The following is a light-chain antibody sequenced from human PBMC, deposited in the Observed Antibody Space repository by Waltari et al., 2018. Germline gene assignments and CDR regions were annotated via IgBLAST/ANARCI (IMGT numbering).Light chain of an antibody. CDR1: ALPKQY. V-gene: IGLV3-25*03. CDR2: KDN. J-gene: IGLJ1*01. CDR3: QSGNSRGSYYV. Sequence: SYELTQPPSVSVSPGQTARITCSGDALPKQYVYWYQQTPGQAPVLMIYKDNERPSGIPERVSGSSSGRTVTLTISGVQAEDEADYYCQSGNSRGSYYVFGTGTKVTVL.